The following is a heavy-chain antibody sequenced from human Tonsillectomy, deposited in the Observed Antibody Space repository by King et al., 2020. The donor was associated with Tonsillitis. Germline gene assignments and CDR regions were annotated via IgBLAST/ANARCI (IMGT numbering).Heavy chain of an antibody. J-gene: IGHJ5*02. Sequence: VQLVESGGGLVQPGGSLRLSCAASGFTFSNYAMSWVRQAPGKGLEWVSTISGIGSNTDYADSVKGRFTISRDNSKNTQYLQMNSLRAEDTAVYYCAKGGEAVAVWFDPWGQGTLVTVSS. D-gene: IGHD6-19*01. CDR1: GFTFSNYA. V-gene: IGHV3-23*04. CDR2: ISGIGSNT. CDR3: AKGGEAVAVWFDP.